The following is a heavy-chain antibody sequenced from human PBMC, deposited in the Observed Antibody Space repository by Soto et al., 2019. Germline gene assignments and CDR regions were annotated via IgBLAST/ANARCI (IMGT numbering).Heavy chain of an antibody. CDR3: AGTTSHYWYYMDV. D-gene: IGHD1-7*01. CDR1: GDSVSSNSAA. V-gene: IGHV6-1*01. Sequence: PSQTLSLTCAISGDSVSSNSAAWNWIRQSPSRGLEWLGRTYYRSRWYNDYAVSVRSRITVNPDTSKNQCSLQLTSVTPEDTAVYYCAGTTSHYWYYMDVWGKGTTVTVSS. J-gene: IGHJ6*03. CDR2: TYYRSRWYN.